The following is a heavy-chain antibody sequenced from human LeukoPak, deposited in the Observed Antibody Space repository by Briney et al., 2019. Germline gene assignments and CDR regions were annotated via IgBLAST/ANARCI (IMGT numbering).Heavy chain of an antibody. J-gene: IGHJ4*02. CDR2: INHSGST. CDR1: GGSFSGYY. V-gene: IGHV4-34*01. D-gene: IGHD6-19*01. Sequence: QSSETLSLTCAVYGGSFSGYYWSWIRQPPGKGLEWIGEINHSGSTNYNPSLKSRVTISVDTSKNQFSLKLSSVTAADTAVYYCARDPSLAVAGTYWGQGTLVTVSS. CDR3: ARDPSLAVAGTY.